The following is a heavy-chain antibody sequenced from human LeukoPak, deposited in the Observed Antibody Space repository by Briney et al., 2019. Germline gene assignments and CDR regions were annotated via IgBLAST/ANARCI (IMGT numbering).Heavy chain of an antibody. CDR2: IYYSGSP. J-gene: IGHJ6*03. CDR3: AREGVVPAAINFYYMDV. CDR1: GGSISSYY. Sequence: PSETLSLTCTVSGGSISSYYWSWIRQPPGKGLEWIGSIYYSGSPTYNPSLKSRVTISVDTSKNQFSLKLSSATAADTAVYFCAREGVVPAAINFYYMDVWGKGTTVTVSS. D-gene: IGHD2-2*01. V-gene: IGHV4-59*01.